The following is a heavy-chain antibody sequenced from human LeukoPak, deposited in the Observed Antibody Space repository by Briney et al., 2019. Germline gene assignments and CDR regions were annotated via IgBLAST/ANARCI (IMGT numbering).Heavy chain of an antibody. J-gene: IGHJ2*01. V-gene: IGHV5-51*01. CDR2: IYPGDSDT. CDR1: GYSFTSYC. Sequence: GEPLKISCQGSGYSFTSYCSGWLRQMPGKGLEWMGIIYPGDSDTRYSPSFQGQVTISADKSISTAYLQWSSLKASDTAMYYCARALEGVTAPDPWGRGTLVTVSS. CDR3: ARALEGVTAPDP. D-gene: IGHD2-21*02.